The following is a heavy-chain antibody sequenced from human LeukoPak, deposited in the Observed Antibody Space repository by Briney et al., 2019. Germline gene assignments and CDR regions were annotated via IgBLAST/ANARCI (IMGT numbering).Heavy chain of an antibody. J-gene: IGHJ2*01. Sequence: GGSLRLSCAASGFTFSSYTMHWVRQAPGKGLEWVAVISYDGSNSYYADSVKGRFTISRGNSKNTPYLQMNSLRAEDTAVYYCAGVDTAIIRDGLWYFDLWGRGTLVTVSS. V-gene: IGHV3-30-3*01. CDR2: ISYDGSNS. CDR1: GFTFSSYT. D-gene: IGHD5-18*01. CDR3: AGVDTAIIRDGLWYFDL.